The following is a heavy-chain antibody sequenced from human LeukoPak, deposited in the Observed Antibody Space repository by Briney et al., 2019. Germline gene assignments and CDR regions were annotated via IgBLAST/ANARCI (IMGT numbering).Heavy chain of an antibody. V-gene: IGHV4-39*01. CDR3: ARRGAGISPDY. CDR2: IYYSGST. CDR1: GGSISSSSYY. J-gene: IGHJ4*02. D-gene: IGHD6-19*01. Sequence: PSETLSLTCTASGGSISSSSYYWGWIRQPPGKGLEWIGSIYYSGSTYYNPSLKSRVTISVDTSKNQFSLKLSSVTAADTAVYYCARRGAGISPDYWGQGTLVTVSS.